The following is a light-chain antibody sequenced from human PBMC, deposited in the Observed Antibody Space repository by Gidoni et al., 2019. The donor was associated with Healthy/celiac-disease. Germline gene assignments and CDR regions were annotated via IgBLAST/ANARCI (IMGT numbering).Light chain of an antibody. CDR1: QSISSW. CDR3: QQYNSYSMCS. V-gene: IGKV1-5*03. J-gene: IGKJ2*04. Sequence: DIQMTQSPSTLSASVGDRVTITCRASQSISSWLAWYQQQPGKAPKLLIYKASSLESGVPSRFSGSGSGTEFTLTISSLQPDDFATYYCQQYNSYSMCSFGQGTKLEIK. CDR2: KAS.